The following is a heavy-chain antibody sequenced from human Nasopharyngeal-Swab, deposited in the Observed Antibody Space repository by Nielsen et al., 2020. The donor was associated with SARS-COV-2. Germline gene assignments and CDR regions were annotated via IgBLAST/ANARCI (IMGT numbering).Heavy chain of an antibody. V-gene: IGHV3-48*03. CDR2: ISSFGGGI. D-gene: IGHD3-9*01. CDR3: ARGYYDSLTAYYVRDAFDL. Sequence: GESLKISCAASGFTPGFVFSSYEMNWVRQAPGKGLEWISYISSFGGGIYFADSVKGRFTISRDNANNSLYLQMNDLRAEDTAVYYCARGYYDSLTAYYVRDAFDLWGQGTMVTVSS. CDR1: GFTPGFVFSSYE. J-gene: IGHJ3*01.